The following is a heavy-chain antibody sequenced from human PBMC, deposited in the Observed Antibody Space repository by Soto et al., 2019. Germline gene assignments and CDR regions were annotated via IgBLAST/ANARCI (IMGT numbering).Heavy chain of an antibody. J-gene: IGHJ3*02. CDR1: GFTFSNAW. CDR2: IKSKTDGGTT. V-gene: IGHV3-15*01. D-gene: IGHD3-9*01. Sequence: EVQLVESGGGLVKPGGSLRLSCAASGFTFSNAWMSWVRQAPGKGLEWVGRIKSKTDGGTTDYAAPVKGRFTISRDDSKNTLYLQMNSLKTEDTAVYYCTTDVDRLHDAFDIWGQGTMVTVSS. CDR3: TTDVDRLHDAFDI.